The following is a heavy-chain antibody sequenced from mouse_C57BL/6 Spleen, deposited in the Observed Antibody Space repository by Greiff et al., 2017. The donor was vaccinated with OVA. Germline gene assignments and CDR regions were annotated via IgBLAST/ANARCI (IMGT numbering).Heavy chain of an antibody. V-gene: IGHV1-52*01. Sequence: QVHVKQPGAELVRPGSSVKLSCKASGYTFTSYWMHWVKQRPIQGLEWIGNIDPSDSETHYNQKFKDKATLTVDKSSSTAYMQLSSLTSEDSAVYYCAREAGPYFDYWGQGTTLTVSS. J-gene: IGHJ2*01. CDR2: IDPSDSET. D-gene: IGHD3-2*02. CDR1: GYTFTSYW. CDR3: AREAGPYFDY.